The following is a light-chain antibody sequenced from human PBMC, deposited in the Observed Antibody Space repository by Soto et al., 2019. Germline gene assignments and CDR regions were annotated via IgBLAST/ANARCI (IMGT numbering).Light chain of an antibody. CDR2: EVS. CDR1: SSDVGWYNS. CDR3: SSYTSTSSYV. Sequence: QSVLTRPASVSLPTGQSLACASSRTSSDVGWYNSASWYQQHPAKPPKHTIYEVSNRPSGVSDRFSGSKSGNTASLTISGLQAEDEADYYCSSYTSTSSYVFATGTKVTVL. J-gene: IGLJ1*01. V-gene: IGLV2-14*03.